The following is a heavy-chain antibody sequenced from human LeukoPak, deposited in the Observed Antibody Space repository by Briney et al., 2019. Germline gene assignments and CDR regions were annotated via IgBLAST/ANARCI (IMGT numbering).Heavy chain of an antibody. CDR1: GYTFTGYY. CDR2: INPNSGGT. V-gene: IGHV1-2*02. D-gene: IGHD3-22*01. J-gene: IGHJ5*02. CDR3: AREMTHDYYDSSGYPGWFDP. Sequence: GASVEVSCKASGYTFTGYYMHWVRQAPGQGLEWMGWINPNSGGTNYAQKFQGRVTMTRDTSISTAYMELSRLRSDDTAVYYCAREMTHDYYDSSGYPGWFDPWGQGTLVTVSS.